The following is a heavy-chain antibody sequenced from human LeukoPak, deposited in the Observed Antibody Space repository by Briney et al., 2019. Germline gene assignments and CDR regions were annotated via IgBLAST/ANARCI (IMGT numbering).Heavy chain of an antibody. V-gene: IGHV4-39*01. CDR3: AMLLVENFGNSGYDLVV. Sequence: PSETLSLTCTVSGGSISSSSYYWGWIRQPPGKGLEWIGSIYYSGSTYYNPSLKSRVTISVDTSKNQFSLKLSSVTAAGTAVYYCAMLLVENFGNSGYDLVVWGKGTTVTVSS. CDR1: GGSISSSSYY. D-gene: IGHD5-12*01. CDR2: IYYSGST. J-gene: IGHJ6*04.